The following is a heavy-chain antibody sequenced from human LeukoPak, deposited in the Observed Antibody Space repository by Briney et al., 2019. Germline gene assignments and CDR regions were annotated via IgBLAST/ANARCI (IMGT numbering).Heavy chain of an antibody. Sequence: GGSPRLSCAASGFTFSSYWMHWVRQAPGKGLVWVSRINSDGSSTSYADSVKGRFTISRDNAKNTLYLQMNSLRAEDTAVYYCARGYCSSTSCYTVGAFDIWGQGTMVTVSS. CDR3: ARGYCSSTSCYTVGAFDI. J-gene: IGHJ3*02. V-gene: IGHV3-74*01. CDR1: GFTFSSYW. D-gene: IGHD2-2*02. CDR2: INSDGSST.